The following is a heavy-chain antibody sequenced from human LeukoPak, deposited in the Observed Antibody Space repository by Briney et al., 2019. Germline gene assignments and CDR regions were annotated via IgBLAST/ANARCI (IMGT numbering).Heavy chain of an antibody. CDR3: SRGRALLPSFDY. CDR2: IYYSGST. Sequence: SETLSLTCTVSGGSISSNYWSWIRQPPGKGLEWIGYIYYSGSTNYNPSLKSRVTISVDTSKNQFSLKLTSVTAADTAVYYCSRGRALLPSFDYWGQGTLVTVSS. D-gene: IGHD2-15*01. CDR1: GGSISSNY. J-gene: IGHJ4*02. V-gene: IGHV4-59*01.